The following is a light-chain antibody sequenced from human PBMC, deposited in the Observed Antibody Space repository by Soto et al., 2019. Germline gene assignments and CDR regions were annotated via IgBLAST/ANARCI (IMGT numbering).Light chain of an antibody. J-gene: IGKJ1*01. CDR2: WAS. Sequence: DIVMTQSPDSLAVSLGERATINCKSSQSDLYSSNNKNYLAWYQQKPGQPPKLLIYWASTRESGVPDRFSGSGSGTDFTLTLSSLRAEDVAVYYYQPYYSTPPWTFGQGTKVEIK. V-gene: IGKV4-1*01. CDR3: QPYYSTPPWT. CDR1: QSDLYSSNNKNY.